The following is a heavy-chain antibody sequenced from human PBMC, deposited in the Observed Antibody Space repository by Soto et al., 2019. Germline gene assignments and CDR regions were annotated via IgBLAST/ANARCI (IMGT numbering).Heavy chain of an antibody. CDR3: AKATLILLQPLVLDH. CDR1: GFSFSSSA. D-gene: IGHD3-22*01. CDR2: ISGSGGAT. J-gene: IGHJ4*02. Sequence: GGSLRLSCEASGFSFSSSAMNWVRQAPGKGLEWISVISGSGGATYFADSVKGRFTISRDNSKNTLYLQMNSLRAEDTAVYYCAKATLILLQPLVLDHWGQGSLVTVFS. V-gene: IGHV3-23*01.